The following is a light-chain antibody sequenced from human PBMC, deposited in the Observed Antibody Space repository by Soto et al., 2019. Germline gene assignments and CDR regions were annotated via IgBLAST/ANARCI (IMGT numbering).Light chain of an antibody. CDR1: QSVGNR. CDR3: QQYGSSPWT. V-gene: IGKV3-20*01. J-gene: IGKJ1*01. Sequence: EIVVTQSPDTLSLSPGERATLSCRASQSVGNRLAWYQQKPGQAPRLLISGASSRATGIPDRFSGSGSATDFTLTISRLEPEDFALYYCQQYGSSPWTFGQVTKVDIK. CDR2: GAS.